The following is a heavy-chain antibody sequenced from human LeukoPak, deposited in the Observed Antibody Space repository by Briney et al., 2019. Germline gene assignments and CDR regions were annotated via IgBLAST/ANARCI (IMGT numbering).Heavy chain of an antibody. J-gene: IGHJ3*02. D-gene: IGHD2-21*02. CDR2: LHHTGCS. CDR3: VAEMTASAAFDI. V-gene: IGHV4-39*01. CDR1: GDSISISIHY. Sequence: SETLSLTCTVPGDSISISIHYGGWTRQPPGKSLEWIGSLHHTGCSYSSAALKSRVNISMDMSKSQFSLKLNSVTAADSGVYYCVAEMTASAAFDIWGRGTLVAVSS.